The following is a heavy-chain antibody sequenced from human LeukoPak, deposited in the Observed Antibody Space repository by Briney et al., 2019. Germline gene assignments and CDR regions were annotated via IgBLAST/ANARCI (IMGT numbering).Heavy chain of an antibody. CDR2: INPSGGST. CDR3: AAIDGSSSWGYAPLDY. D-gene: IGHD6-13*01. V-gene: IGHV1-46*01. J-gene: IGHJ4*02. Sequence: ASVKVSCKASGYTFTSYYMHWVRQAPGQGLEWMGIINPSGGSTSYAQKFQGRVTMTRDMSTSTVYMELSSLRSEDTAVYYCAAIDGSSSWGYAPLDYWGQGTLVTVSS. CDR1: GYTFTSYY.